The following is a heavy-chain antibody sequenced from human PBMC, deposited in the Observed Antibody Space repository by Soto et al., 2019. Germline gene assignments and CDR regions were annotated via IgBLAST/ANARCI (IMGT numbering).Heavy chain of an antibody. V-gene: IGHV3-7*05. J-gene: IGHJ4*02. CDR1: GFTFSPYW. CDR3: AGGSGWISDS. D-gene: IGHD6-19*01. Sequence: EVQLVESGGGLVQPGGSLRLSCAASGFTFSPYWMSWVRQAPGKWLEWVAIIQDDGGDEHYLEAVRGRFTISIDNAKKSLYLAMDSLRVEDTAVYYCAGGSGWISDSWGQGTLVTVSS. CDR2: IQDDGGDE.